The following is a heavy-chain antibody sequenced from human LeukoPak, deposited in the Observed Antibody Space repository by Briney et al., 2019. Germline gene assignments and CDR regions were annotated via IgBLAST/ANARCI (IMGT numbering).Heavy chain of an antibody. CDR1: GGSISSNNY. V-gene: IGHV4-39*01. D-gene: IGHD2-21*01. CDR3: ARHGVIATLWWFDP. Sequence: SETLSLTCTVSGGSISSNNYWGWVRQPPEKGLEWIGSIYYSGSTYYNPSLKSRVTMSVDTSKNQFSLKLTSATAADTAVYYCARHGVIATLWWFDPWGQGTLVTVSS. CDR2: IYYSGST. J-gene: IGHJ5*02.